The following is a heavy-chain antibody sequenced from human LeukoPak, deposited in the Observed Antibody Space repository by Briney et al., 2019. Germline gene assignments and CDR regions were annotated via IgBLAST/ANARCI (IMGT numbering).Heavy chain of an antibody. J-gene: IGHJ4*02. D-gene: IGHD2-15*01. CDR2: INIDGRST. CDR3: ASLSSIDY. CDR1: GFAFSSYW. V-gene: IGHV3-74*01. Sequence: PGGSLRLSCAASGFAFSSYWMHWVRQAPGKGLVWVSRINIDGRSTIYADSVKGRFTISRDNAKNTLYLQMNSLRAEDTAVYYCASLSSIDYWGQGTLVTASS.